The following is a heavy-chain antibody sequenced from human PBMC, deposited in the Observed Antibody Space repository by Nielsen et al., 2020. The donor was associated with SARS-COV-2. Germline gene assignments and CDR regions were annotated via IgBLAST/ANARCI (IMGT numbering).Heavy chain of an antibody. CDR3: ARGNGWGSYFGY. CDR2: ISDDGSEK. J-gene: IGHJ4*02. D-gene: IGHD7-27*01. V-gene: IGHV3-30-3*01. CDR1: GFTFSSYA. Sequence: GESLKISCAASGFTFSSYAMHWVRQAPGKGLEWVAVISDDGSEKYYADSVKGRFTISSDNSKNTLYLQMNSLGGEDTAVYYCARGNGWGSYFGYWGQGTLVTVSS.